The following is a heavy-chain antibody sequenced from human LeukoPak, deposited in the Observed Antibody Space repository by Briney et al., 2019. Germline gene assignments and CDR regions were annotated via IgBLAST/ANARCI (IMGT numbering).Heavy chain of an antibody. Sequence: PGGSLRLSCVASGITFSRHWMKWVRQAPGKGLEWVANIKQDGSEKFYVDSVKGRFTISRDNAKNSLYLQMTSLRPEDTALYYCAGGTGWLIDSWAQETLVTVSS. V-gene: IGHV3-7*01. D-gene: IGHD3-9*01. CDR3: AGGTGWLIDS. CDR2: IKQDGSEK. J-gene: IGHJ4*02. CDR1: GITFSRHW.